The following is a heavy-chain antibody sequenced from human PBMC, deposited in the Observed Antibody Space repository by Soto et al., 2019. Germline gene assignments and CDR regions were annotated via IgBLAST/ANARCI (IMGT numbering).Heavy chain of an antibody. J-gene: IGHJ6*02. V-gene: IGHV4-4*07. CDR2: IYTSGST. CDR3: ARLLEPGYGDPTYYYYGMDV. Sequence: ETLSLTCTVSGGSISSYYWSWIRQPAGKGLEWIGRIYTSGSTNYSPSLKSRVTMSVDTFKNQFSLKLSSVTAADTAVYYCARLLEPGYGDPTYYYYGMDVWGQGTTVTVSS. CDR1: GGSISSYY. D-gene: IGHD4-17*01.